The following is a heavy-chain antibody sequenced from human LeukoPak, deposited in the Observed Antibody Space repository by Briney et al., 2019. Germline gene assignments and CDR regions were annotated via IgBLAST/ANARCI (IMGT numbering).Heavy chain of an antibody. J-gene: IGHJ4*02. CDR3: ARAGYSGYDFYFDY. V-gene: IGHV4-59*01. D-gene: IGHD5-12*01. CDR1: GGSISSYY. Sequence: SETLSLTCTVSGGSISSYYWSWIRQPPGKGLEWIGYIYYSGSTNYNPSLKSRATISVDTSKNQFSLKLSSVTSAGTAVYYCARAGYSGYDFYFDYWGQGTLVTVSS. CDR2: IYYSGST.